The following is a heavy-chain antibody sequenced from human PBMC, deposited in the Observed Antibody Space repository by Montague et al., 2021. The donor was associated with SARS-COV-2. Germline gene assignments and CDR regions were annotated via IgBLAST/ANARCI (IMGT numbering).Heavy chain of an antibody. CDR1: GFTSSSYA. D-gene: IGHD1-26*01. J-gene: IGHJ3*02. Sequence: SLRLSCAASGFTSSSYAMTWVRHTPGKGLEWVSSISGDDDVTYHADSVRGRFTISRDNSKNTLYMEMNDLRVEDTALYYCAKGGRHPRDPFDIWGQGTTVSASA. CDR3: AKGGRHPRDPFDI. CDR2: ISGDDDVT. V-gene: IGHV3-23*01.